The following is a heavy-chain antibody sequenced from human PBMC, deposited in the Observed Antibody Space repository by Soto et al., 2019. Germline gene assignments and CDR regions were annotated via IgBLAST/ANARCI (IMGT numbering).Heavy chain of an antibody. V-gene: IGHV1-18*01. CDR1: GYTFTSYG. Sequence: ASVKVSCKASGYTFTSYGISWVRQAPGQGLEWMGWISAYNGNTNYAQKLQGRVTMTTDTSTSTAYMELRSLRSDDTAVYYCARDPRVAAAGYYFDYWGQRTLVTVSS. D-gene: IGHD6-13*01. CDR2: ISAYNGNT. CDR3: ARDPRVAAAGYYFDY. J-gene: IGHJ4*02.